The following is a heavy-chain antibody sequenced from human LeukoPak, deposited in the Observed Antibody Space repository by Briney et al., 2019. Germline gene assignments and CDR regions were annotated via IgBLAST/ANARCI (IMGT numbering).Heavy chain of an antibody. D-gene: IGHD3-10*01. CDR1: GFTFSSYS. CDR3: ARDTHYYGSGSPAFDI. CDR2: SSSSSSTI. J-gene: IGHJ3*02. Sequence: GGSLRLSCAASGFTFSSYSMNWVRQAPGKGLEWVSYSSSSSSTIHYADSVKGRFTISRDNAKNSLYLQMNSLRAEDTAVYYCARDTHYYGSGSPAFDIWGQGTMVTVSS. V-gene: IGHV3-48*01.